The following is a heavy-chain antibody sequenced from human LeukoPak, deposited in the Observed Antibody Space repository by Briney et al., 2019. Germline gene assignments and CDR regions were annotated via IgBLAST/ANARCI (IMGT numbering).Heavy chain of an antibody. D-gene: IGHD2-2*03. CDR1: DGSISSSSYY. Sequence: SETLSLTCTVSDGSISSSSYYWGWIRQPPGKGLEWIGTIYYSGSTYYNPSLKSRVTISVDTSKNQFSLKLSSVTAADTAVYYCARHCLYGYCSSTSLRPLGPLNWFDPWGQGTLVTVSS. V-gene: IGHV4-39*01. J-gene: IGHJ5*02. CDR2: IYYSGST. CDR3: ARHCLYGYCSSTSLRPLGPLNWFDP.